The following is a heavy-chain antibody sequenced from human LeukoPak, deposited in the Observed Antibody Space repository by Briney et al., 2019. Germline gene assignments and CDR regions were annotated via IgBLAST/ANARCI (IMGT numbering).Heavy chain of an antibody. CDR2: ISAYNGDT. CDR1: DYSFPSYG. Sequence: EASVKVSCKASDYSFPSYGFSWVRQAPGQGLEWMGLISAYNGDTNYAQKFQGRVTMTTDSSTSTAYMELRSLRSDDTAVYYCARIARYHLLEAFDISGQGTMVTVSP. CDR3: ARIARYHLLEAFDI. D-gene: IGHD2-2*01. V-gene: IGHV1-18*01. J-gene: IGHJ3*02.